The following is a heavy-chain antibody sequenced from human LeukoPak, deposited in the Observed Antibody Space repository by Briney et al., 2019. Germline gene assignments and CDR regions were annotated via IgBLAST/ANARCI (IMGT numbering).Heavy chain of an antibody. V-gene: IGHV3-30-3*01. D-gene: IGHD2-8*02. CDR1: GFTFSSYA. CDR3: ARDLGTGLYYYYGMDV. CDR2: ILYDGSNK. Sequence: GRSLGLSCAASGFTFSSYAMHWVRQAPGKGLEWVAVILYDGSNKYYADSVKGRFTISRDNSKNTLYQQMNSLRAEDTAVYYCARDLGTGLYYYYGMDVWGQGTTVTVSS. J-gene: IGHJ6*02.